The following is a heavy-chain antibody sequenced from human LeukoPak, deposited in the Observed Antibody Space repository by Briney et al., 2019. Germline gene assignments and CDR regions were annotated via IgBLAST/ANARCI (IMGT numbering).Heavy chain of an antibody. J-gene: IGHJ3*01. CDR2: ISSSRRQI. CDR3: ARALGYCSGGICYLDACDF. V-gene: IGHV3-21*06. CDR1: GFTFNSYS. Sequence: PGGSLRLSCSASGFTFNSYSMSWVRQAPGKGLEWVSSISSSRRQIHYADSVKGRFTISRDNAKTSLYLQMNSLRADDSAVYYCARALGYCSGGICYLDACDFWGQGTIVTVSS. D-gene: IGHD2-15*01.